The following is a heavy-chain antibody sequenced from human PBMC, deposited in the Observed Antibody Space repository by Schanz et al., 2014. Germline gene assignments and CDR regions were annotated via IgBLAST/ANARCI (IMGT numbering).Heavy chain of an antibody. CDR3: ARARSWPDY. Sequence: QALLQESGPGLVKPSGTLSLTCSVSGGFINAFYWSWIRQPPGKGLEWLGYVYYTGSTKYKSSLRSRLTMSVDTSKHQFSLRLTAVTAADTAVYYCARARSWPDYWGQGTLVTVSS. CDR2: VYYTGST. V-gene: IGHV4-59*01. CDR1: GGFINAFY. D-gene: IGHD6-13*01. J-gene: IGHJ4*02.